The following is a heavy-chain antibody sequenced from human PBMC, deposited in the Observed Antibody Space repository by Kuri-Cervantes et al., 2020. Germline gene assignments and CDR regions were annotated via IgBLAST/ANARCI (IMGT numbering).Heavy chain of an antibody. J-gene: IGHJ4*02. CDR1: GFTFSDYY. V-gene: IGHV3-11*04. Sequence: GGSLRLSCAASGFTFSDYYMSWIRQAPGKGLEWVSYITSSGSIIYYADSVKGRFTISRDNAKKSLYLQMNSLRDEDTAVYYCARDTTRRPRGFDYWGQGTLVTVSS. CDR2: ITSSGSII. CDR3: ARDTTRRPRGFDY. D-gene: IGHD1-1*01.